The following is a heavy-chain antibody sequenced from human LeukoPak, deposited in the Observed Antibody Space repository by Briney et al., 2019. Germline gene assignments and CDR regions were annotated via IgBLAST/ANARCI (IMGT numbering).Heavy chain of an antibody. CDR1: GFTFSSNG. V-gene: IGHV3-33*01. Sequence: GRSLRLSCAASGFTFSSNGMHWVRQAPGKGLEWVALIWFDGSKKYYADSVKGRFTISRDNSKNTLYLEMNSLGAEDTAVYYCARDLTAVTDYWGQGTLVTVSS. D-gene: IGHD4-17*01. J-gene: IGHJ4*02. CDR3: ARDLTAVTDY. CDR2: IWFDGSKK.